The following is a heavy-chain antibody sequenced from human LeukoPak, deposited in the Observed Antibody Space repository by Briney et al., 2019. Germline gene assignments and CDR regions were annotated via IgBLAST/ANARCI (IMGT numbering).Heavy chain of an antibody. CDR2: IRSKAYGGTT. CDR1: GFTFSSYW. D-gene: IGHD3-16*02. J-gene: IGHJ4*02. V-gene: IGHV3-49*04. CDR3: TRGDTFGGVIVK. Sequence: GGSLRLSCAASGFTFSSYWMSWVRQAPGKGLEWVGFIRSKAYGGTTEYAASVKGRLTISRDDSKSIAYLQMNSLKTEYTAVYYCTRGDTFGGVIVKWGQGTLVTVSS.